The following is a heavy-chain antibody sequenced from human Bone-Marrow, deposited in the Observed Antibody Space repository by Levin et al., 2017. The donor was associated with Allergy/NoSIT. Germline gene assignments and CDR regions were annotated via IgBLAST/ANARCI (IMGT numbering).Heavy chain of an antibody. V-gene: IGHV3-64D*06. Sequence: SCSASGFTFSSYAMHWVRQAPGKGLEYVSAISSNGGSTYYADSVKGRFTISRDNSKNTLYLQMSSLRAEDTAVYYCVTQDSIVVVVAASHAFDIWGQGTMVTVSS. CDR1: GFTFSSYA. CDR3: VTQDSIVVVVAASHAFDI. D-gene: IGHD2-15*01. J-gene: IGHJ3*02. CDR2: ISSNGGST.